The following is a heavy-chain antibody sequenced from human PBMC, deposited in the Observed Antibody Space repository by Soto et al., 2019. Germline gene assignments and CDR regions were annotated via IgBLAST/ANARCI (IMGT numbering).Heavy chain of an antibody. CDR2: IIPTFGTG. J-gene: IGHJ6*02. CDR3: ASCDGTLVRGGRSSPYEMDV. D-gene: IGHD3-10*01. CDR1: GGTFNNYA. Sequence: QVLLVQSGPEVKKPGSSVKVSCKASGGTFNNYAINWVRQAPGKGLEWMGGIIPTFGTGNHAQKFQGRVTITADESTKTAYMELNSLRSEDTAIYYCASCDGTLVRGGRSSPYEMDVWGQGTTVIVSS. V-gene: IGHV1-69*01.